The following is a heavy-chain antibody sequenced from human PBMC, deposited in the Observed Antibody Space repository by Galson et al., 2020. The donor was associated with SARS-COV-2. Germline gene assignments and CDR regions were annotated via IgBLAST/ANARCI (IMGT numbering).Heavy chain of an antibody. CDR1: GFTFSSYA. CDR2: ISYDGSNK. J-gene: IGHJ6*02. CDR3: ARDNTYYDFWSGYYNPYYYGMDV. D-gene: IGHD3-3*01. Sequence: TGGSLRLSCAASGFTFSSYAMHWVRQAPGKGLEWVAVISYDGSNKYYADSVKGRFTISRDNSKNTLYLQMNSLRAEDTAVYYCARDNTYYDFWSGYYNPYYYGMDVWGQGTTVTVSS. V-gene: IGHV3-30-3*01.